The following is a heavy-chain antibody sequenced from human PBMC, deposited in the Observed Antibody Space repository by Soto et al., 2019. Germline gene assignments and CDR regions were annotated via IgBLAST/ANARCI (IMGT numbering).Heavy chain of an antibody. CDR2: ISGSGGST. Sequence: EVHLLDSGGGLVQPGGSLRLSCAASGFSFTSYAMSWVRQAPGKGLQWVSAISGSGGSTYYADSVKGRFTISRDNSKNTLFLQMNSLRAEDTAVYYCAKGRFGELIFNWFDPWGQGTLVTVSS. CDR1: GFSFTSYA. J-gene: IGHJ5*02. D-gene: IGHD3-10*01. CDR3: AKGRFGELIFNWFDP. V-gene: IGHV3-23*01.